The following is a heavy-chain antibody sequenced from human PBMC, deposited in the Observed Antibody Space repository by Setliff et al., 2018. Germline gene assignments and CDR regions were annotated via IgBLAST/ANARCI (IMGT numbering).Heavy chain of an antibody. CDR3: ARSKGVAGIFDY. D-gene: IGHD6-19*01. CDR2: VDWDDDK. CDR1: GFSLNTTGIR. Sequence: SGPTLVNPTQTLTLTCTFSGFSLNTTGIRVNWIRRPPGKALEWIARVDWDDDKFYSPPLRTRLAISKDTSENQVVLTMTNMDPADTATYYCARSKGVAGIFDYWGQGTLVTVSS. V-gene: IGHV2-70*04. J-gene: IGHJ4*02.